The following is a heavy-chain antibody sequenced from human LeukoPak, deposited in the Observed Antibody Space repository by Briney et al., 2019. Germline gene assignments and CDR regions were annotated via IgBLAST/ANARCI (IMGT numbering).Heavy chain of an antibody. D-gene: IGHD2-21*01. Sequence: PSETLSLTCTVSGYSITSAYYWGWIRQPPGKGLEWIGSFFLKGSTYYNPSLKSRVTISVDTSKNQFSLKLTSVTAADTAVYYCARLRKHHTYYYMDVWGKGTTVTVSS. J-gene: IGHJ6*03. CDR2: FFLKGST. CDR3: ARLRKHHTYYYMDV. CDR1: GYSITSAYY. V-gene: IGHV4-38-2*02.